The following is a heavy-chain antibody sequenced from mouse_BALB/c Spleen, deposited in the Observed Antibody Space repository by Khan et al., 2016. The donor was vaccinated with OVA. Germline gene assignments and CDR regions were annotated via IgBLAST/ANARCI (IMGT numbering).Heavy chain of an antibody. V-gene: IGHV2-6-5*01. CDR2: IWGGGST. J-gene: IGHJ4*01. CDR3: AKLLCSHSYALGY. D-gene: IGHD1-1*02. CDR1: GFSLTDYG. Sequence: QVQLKESGPGLVAPSQSLSITCTVSGFSLTDYGVSWIRQPPGKGLEWLGLIWGGGSTYYNSVLKSRLSISKDNSKSQVFLKMNSLQTDDTAMYYCAKLLCSHSYALGYWGQETSVPVSS.